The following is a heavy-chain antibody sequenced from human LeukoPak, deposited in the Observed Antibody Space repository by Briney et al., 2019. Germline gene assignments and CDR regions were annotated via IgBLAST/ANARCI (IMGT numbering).Heavy chain of an antibody. CDR3: ARPLSISGYYYDAFDI. CDR1: GSSISSYY. V-gene: IGHV4-59*08. D-gene: IGHD3-22*01. J-gene: IGHJ3*02. Sequence: PSETLSLTCTVSGSSISSYYWSWIRQPPGKGLEWIGYIYYSGSTNYNPSLKSRVTISVDTSKNQFYLKLSSVTAADTAVYYCARPLSISGYYYDAFDIWGQGTMVTVSS. CDR2: IYYSGST.